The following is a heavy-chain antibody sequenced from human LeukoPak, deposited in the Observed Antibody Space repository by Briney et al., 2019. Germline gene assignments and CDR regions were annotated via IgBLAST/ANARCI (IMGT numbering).Heavy chain of an antibody. CDR2: IYYDGSTK. J-gene: IGHJ4*02. CDR1: GFSFNNYG. Sequence: GGSLRLSCVASGFSFNNYGFHWVRQAPGKGLEWVADIYYDGSTKYYGDSVKSRFTISRDNSENTLYLQMNSLRAEDTAVYYCARDSSGGGWRYFDYWGQGTLVTVSS. D-gene: IGHD6-19*01. V-gene: IGHV3-33*01. CDR3: ARDSSGGGWRYFDY.